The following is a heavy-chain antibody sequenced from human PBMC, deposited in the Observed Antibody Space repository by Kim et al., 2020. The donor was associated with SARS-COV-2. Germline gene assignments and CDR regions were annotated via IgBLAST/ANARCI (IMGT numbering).Heavy chain of an antibody. Sequence: KDRFTNSRDNAKNSLYLQMNSLRAEDTAVYYCARVGARHHHYYYYYMDVWGKGTTVTVSS. V-gene: IGHV3-48*03. J-gene: IGHJ6*03. D-gene: IGHD1-26*01. CDR3: ARVGARHHHYYYYYMDV.